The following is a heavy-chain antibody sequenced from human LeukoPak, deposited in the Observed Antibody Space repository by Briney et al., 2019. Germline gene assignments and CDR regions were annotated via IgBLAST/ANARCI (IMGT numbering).Heavy chain of an antibody. CDR1: GFTFSSYA. J-gene: IGHJ4*02. Sequence: PGGSLRLSCAASGFTFSSYAMSWVRQAPGKGLEWVSAISGSGGSTYYADSVKGRFTISRDNSKNTLYLQMNSLRAEDTAVYYRAKVSPPLVMVRGAPYYFDYWGQGTLVTVSS. CDR2: ISGSGGST. V-gene: IGHV3-23*01. CDR3: AKVSPPLVMVRGAPYYFDY. D-gene: IGHD3-10*01.